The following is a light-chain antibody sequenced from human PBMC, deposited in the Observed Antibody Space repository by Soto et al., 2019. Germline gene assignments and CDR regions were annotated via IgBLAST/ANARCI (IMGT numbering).Light chain of an antibody. V-gene: IGLV1-51*01. CDR1: NSNIGTNY. CDR3: GTWDSSLSAEV. CDR2: DDN. J-gene: IGLJ2*01. Sequence: QSVLTQPPSVSAAPGQTVTISCSGSNSNIGTNYVSWYQHLPGTAPKLLIYDDNKRPSGIPDRFSASKSGTSATLGITGLQTGDEADYYCGTWDSSLSAEVFGGGTQLTVL.